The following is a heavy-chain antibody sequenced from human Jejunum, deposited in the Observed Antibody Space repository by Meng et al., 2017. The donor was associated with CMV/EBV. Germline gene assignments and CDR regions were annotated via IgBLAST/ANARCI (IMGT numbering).Heavy chain of an antibody. D-gene: IGHD3-22*01. CDR2: LWYDGSRK. J-gene: IGHJ4*02. CDR3: ARDNDGSSHYSQFDY. CDR1: RFPINCCG. V-gene: IGHV3-33*01. Sequence: RFPINCCGIHWVRQFPGKGLEWVAVLWYDGSRKYFADSVQGRFSISRDDSKNTVYLQMNSLRAEDTAVYYCARDNDGSSHYSQFDYWGQGTLVTVSS.